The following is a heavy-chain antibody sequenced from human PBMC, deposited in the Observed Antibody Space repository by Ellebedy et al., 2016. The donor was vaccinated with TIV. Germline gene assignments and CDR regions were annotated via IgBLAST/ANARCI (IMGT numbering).Heavy chain of an antibody. CDR2: TRNKANSYTT. J-gene: IGHJ4*02. CDR1: GFTFSDHY. Sequence: GESLKISCAASGFTFSDHYMDWVRQAPAKGLAWVGRTRNKANSYTTEYAASVKGRFTISRDDSKNSLYLQMNRLKTEDTAVYYCAKGLLLWFGELFQAGEYYFDYWGQGTLVTVSS. V-gene: IGHV3-72*01. D-gene: IGHD3-10*01. CDR3: AKGLLLWFGELFQAGEYYFDY.